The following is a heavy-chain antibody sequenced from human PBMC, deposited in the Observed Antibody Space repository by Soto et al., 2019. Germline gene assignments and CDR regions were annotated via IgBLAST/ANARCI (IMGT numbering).Heavy chain of an antibody. J-gene: IGHJ6*02. Sequence: AASVKVSCKASGYTFTSYGISWVRQAPGQGLEWMGWISAYNGNTNYAQKLQGRVTMTTDTSTSTAYMELRSLRSDDTAVYHCATVSTYDSSGYYWDYYYGMDVWGQGTTVTVSS. V-gene: IGHV1-18*04. CDR2: ISAYNGNT. CDR3: ATVSTYDSSGYYWDYYYGMDV. D-gene: IGHD3-22*01. CDR1: GYTFTSYG.